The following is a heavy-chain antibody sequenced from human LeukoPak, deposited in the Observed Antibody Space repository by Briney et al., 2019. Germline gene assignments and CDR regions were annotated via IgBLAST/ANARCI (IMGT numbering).Heavy chain of an antibody. J-gene: IGHJ4*02. V-gene: IGHV4-61*02. CDR1: GGSIISGSYY. Sequence: SETLSLTCTVSGGSIISGSYYWSWIRQPAGKGLEWIGRIYTSGSTNYNPSLKSRVTISVDTSKNQFSLKLSSVTAADTAVYYCARVTTIFGVVTDNFDYSRQGTLVTVSS. CDR2: IYTSGST. D-gene: IGHD3-3*01. CDR3: ARVTTIFGVVTDNFDY.